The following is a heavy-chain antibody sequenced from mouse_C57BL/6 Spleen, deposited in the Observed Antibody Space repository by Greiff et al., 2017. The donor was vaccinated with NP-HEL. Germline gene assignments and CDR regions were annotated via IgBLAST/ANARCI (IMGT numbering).Heavy chain of an antibody. D-gene: IGHD2-3*01. Sequence: QVQLQQPGAELVRPGSSVKLSCKASGYTFTSYWMHWVKQRPIQGLEWIGNIDPSDSETHYNQKFKDKAKLTVDKSSSTAYMQLSSLTSEDSAVYYCARRDALYAIDYWGQGTSVTVSS. V-gene: IGHV1-52*01. CDR3: ARRDALYAIDY. CDR1: GYTFTSYW. J-gene: IGHJ4*01. CDR2: IDPSDSET.